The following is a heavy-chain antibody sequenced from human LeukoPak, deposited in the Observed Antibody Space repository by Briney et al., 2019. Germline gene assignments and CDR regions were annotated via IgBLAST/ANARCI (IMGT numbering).Heavy chain of an antibody. CDR3: SNTNYDQHRPYFDY. Sequence: GGSLRLSCAASGFTFSSYAMSWVRQAPGKWLEWVSAISGSGGSTYYADSVKGRFTISRDNSKNTLYLQMNSLRAEDTAVYYCSNTNYDQHRPYFDYWGQGTLVTVSS. J-gene: IGHJ4*02. CDR2: ISGSGGST. D-gene: IGHD3-3*01. CDR1: GFTFSSYA. V-gene: IGHV3-23*01.